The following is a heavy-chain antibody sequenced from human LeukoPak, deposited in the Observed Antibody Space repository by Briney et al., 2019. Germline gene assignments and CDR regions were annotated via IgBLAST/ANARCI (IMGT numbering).Heavy chain of an antibody. CDR3: ARVEMATLDY. CDR2: ILEDGSSQ. V-gene: IGHV3-30*04. D-gene: IGHD5-24*01. J-gene: IGHJ4*02. CDR1: GFTFSNYM. Sequence: GGSLRLSCAASGFTFSNYMMHWVRQAPGKGLDWVAVILEDGSSQYYADSVKGRFTISRDNSKNTLFLQMNSLRGEDTAMYYCARVEMATLDYWGQGTLVTVSS.